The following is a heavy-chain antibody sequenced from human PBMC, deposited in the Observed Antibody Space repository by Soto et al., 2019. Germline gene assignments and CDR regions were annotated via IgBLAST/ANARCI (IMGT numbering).Heavy chain of an antibody. V-gene: IGHV1-69*06. CDR1: GGTFSNDA. J-gene: IGHJ5*02. CDR3: ARDEATNWFDP. CDR2: IITMFGTT. Sequence: SVKVSCKASGGTFSNDAISWVRQAPGQGLEWMGGIITMFGTTIYAQKFQGRVTITADRSTSTAYMGLSSLRSEDTAVYYCARDEATNWFDPWGQGTLVTVSS.